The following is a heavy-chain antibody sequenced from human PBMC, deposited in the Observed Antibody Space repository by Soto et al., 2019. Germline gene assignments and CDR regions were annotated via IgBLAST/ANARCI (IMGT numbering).Heavy chain of an antibody. CDR1: GFTFSGAW. Sequence: LRLSCAASGFTFSGAWMNWVRQAPGKGLEWVGLIRSKIDGGTTGYAAPVEGRFTISRDDSENTLYLQMNSLKTEDTAVYYCTPDILTGPDYWGQGTLVTVSS. V-gene: IGHV3-15*07. CDR2: IRSKIDGGTT. J-gene: IGHJ4*02. D-gene: IGHD3-9*01. CDR3: TPDILTGPDY.